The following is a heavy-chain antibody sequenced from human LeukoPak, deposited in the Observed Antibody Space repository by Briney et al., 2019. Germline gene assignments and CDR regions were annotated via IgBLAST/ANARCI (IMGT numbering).Heavy chain of an antibody. CDR3: ARAINYNFDY. CDR1: GFTFDTYW. D-gene: IGHD4-11*01. CDR2: INPDGSST. Sequence: GGSLRLSCAASGFTFDTYWMTWVRQAPGKGLEWVANINPDGSSTYHVDSVQGRFTISRDNAKNSLYLQMISLRVEDTAVYYCARAINYNFDYWGQGTLVTVSS. J-gene: IGHJ4*02. V-gene: IGHV3-7*04.